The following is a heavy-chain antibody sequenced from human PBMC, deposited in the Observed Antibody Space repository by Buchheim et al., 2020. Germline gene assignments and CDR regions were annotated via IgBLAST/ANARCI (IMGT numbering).Heavy chain of an antibody. CDR2: VSAYNGNT. V-gene: IGHV1-18*01. D-gene: IGHD2-15*01. CDR1: GYSFSSYG. CDR3: ARAGIVVVVAATHDYFDY. J-gene: IGHJ4*02. Sequence: QVQLVQSGAEVKKPGASVKVSCKASGYSFSSYGISWVRQAPGQGLEWMGWVSAYNGNTNYAQKLQGRFTMTTDKSTSTAYMELRSLRSDDTAVYYCARAGIVVVVAATHDYFDYWGQGTL.